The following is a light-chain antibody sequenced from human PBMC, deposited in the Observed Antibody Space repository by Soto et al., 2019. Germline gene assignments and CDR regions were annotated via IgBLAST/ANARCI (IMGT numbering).Light chain of an antibody. Sequence: QSALTQPASVSGSPGQSSTISCTGTSSDVGGYNYVSWYQQHPGKAPKLMIYDVSKRPSGVSNRVSGSKSGNTASLTISGLQAEDEADYYCSSYTSSSTLGVVFGGGTKLTVL. CDR1: SSDVGGYNY. V-gene: IGLV2-14*01. CDR3: SSYTSSSTLGVV. J-gene: IGLJ2*01. CDR2: DVS.